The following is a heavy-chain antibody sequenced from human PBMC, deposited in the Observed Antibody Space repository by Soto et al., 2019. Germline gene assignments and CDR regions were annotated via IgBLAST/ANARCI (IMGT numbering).Heavy chain of an antibody. CDR2: ISGSGGST. V-gene: IGHV3-23*01. CDR3: AKPMTKYDYGDYFVDY. Sequence: QPGGSLRLSCAASGFTFSSYAMSWVRQAPGKGLEWVSAISGSGGSTYYADSVKGRFTISRDNSKNTLYLQMNSLRAEDTAVYYCAKPMTKYDYGDYFVDYWGQGTLVTVSS. J-gene: IGHJ4*02. D-gene: IGHD4-17*01. CDR1: GFTFSSYA.